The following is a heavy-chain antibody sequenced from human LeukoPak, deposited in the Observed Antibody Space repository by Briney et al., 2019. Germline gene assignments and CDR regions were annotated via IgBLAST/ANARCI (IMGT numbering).Heavy chain of an antibody. V-gene: IGHV5-51*06. CDR1: GYSFTSYW. J-gene: IGHJ4*02. Sequence: GESLKISCKGTGYSFTSYWIGWVRQMPGKGLEWMGIIYPGDPDTRYSPSFQGQVTITADKSINTAYLQWSSLGASDTAIYYCVRSRLAMAPIDQWGQGTSVTVSS. CDR2: IYPGDPDT. D-gene: IGHD5-18*01. CDR3: VRSRLAMAPIDQ.